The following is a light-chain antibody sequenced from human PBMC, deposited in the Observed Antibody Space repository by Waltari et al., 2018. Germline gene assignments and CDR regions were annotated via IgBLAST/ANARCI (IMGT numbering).Light chain of an antibody. CDR3: QQSYSTPRS. CDR1: QTIRNY. V-gene: IGKV1-39*01. CDR2: AAS. Sequence: DIQLTQSPSSLSASVGDRVTISCRASQTIRNYLNWYQQDPGKAPKLLIYAASSLQSGVPSRFSGGGFGTDFTLTISSLQPEEFATYYCQQSYSTPRSFGQGTKVEIK. J-gene: IGKJ1*01.